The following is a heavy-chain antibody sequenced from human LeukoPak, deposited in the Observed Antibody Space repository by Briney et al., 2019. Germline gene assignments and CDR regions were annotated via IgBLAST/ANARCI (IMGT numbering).Heavy chain of an antibody. J-gene: IGHJ4*02. Sequence: ASVKVSCKASGYTFTSYGISWVRQAPGQGLEWMGWISAYNGNTNYAQKLQGRVTMTTDTSTSTAYMELRSLRSDDTAVYYCARVSTASYYDFWSGYAHDGAQTWYFDYWGQGTLVTVSS. CDR3: ARVSTASYYDFWSGYAHDGAQTWYFDY. V-gene: IGHV1-18*01. CDR1: GYTFTSYG. D-gene: IGHD3-3*01. CDR2: ISAYNGNT.